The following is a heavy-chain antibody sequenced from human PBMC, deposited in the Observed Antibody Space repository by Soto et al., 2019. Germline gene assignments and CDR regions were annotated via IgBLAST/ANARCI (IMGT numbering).Heavy chain of an antibody. CDR1: GYTFTGYY. J-gene: IGHJ5*02. V-gene: IGHV1-2*04. Sequence: ASVKVSCKASGYTFTGYYMHWVRQAPGQGLEWMGWINPNSGGTNYAQKFQGWVTMTRDTSISTAYMELSRLRSDDTAVYYCAREVYSGYDYQYNWFDPWGQGTLVPVSS. CDR2: INPNSGGT. CDR3: AREVYSGYDYQYNWFDP. D-gene: IGHD5-12*01.